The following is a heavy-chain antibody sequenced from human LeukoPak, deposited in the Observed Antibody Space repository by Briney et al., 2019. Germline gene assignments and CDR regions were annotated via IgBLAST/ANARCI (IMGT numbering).Heavy chain of an antibody. CDR1: GGSFSGYY. CDR3: ASSGLRYYDFWSGYKARRAFDY. CDR2: ISHSGST. Sequence: SETLSLTCAVYGGSFSGYYWSWIRQPPGKGLEWIGEISHSGSTNYNPSLKSRVTISVDTSTNQFSLNLSSVTAADTAVYYCASSGLRYYDFWSGYKARRAFDYWGQGTLVTVSS. V-gene: IGHV4-34*01. J-gene: IGHJ4*02. D-gene: IGHD3-3*01.